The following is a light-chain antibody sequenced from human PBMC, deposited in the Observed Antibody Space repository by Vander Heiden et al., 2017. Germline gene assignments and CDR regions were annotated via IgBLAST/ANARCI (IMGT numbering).Light chain of an antibody. CDR2: AAS. CDR3: QQSFSTPLS. V-gene: IGKV1-39*01. J-gene: IGKJ4*01. CDR1: VSISTF. Sequence: DIQMTQSPSSLSASVGDRVTITCRASVSISTFLNWYQQKPGKAPNLLIYAASSLQSGVPSRFSGSGSGTDFTLTISSLQREDFATYYCQQSFSTPLSFGGGTRVEIK.